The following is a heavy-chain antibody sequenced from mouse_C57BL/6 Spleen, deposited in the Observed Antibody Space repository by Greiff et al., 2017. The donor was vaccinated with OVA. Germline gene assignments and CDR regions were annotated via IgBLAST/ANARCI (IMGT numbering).Heavy chain of an antibody. J-gene: IGHJ3*01. V-gene: IGHV5-15*01. Sequence: EVKLMESGGGLVQPGGSLKLSCAASGFTFSDYGMAWVRQAPRKGPEWVAFISNLAYSIYYADTVTGRFTISSENAKNTLYLEMSRLRSEVTAMYYCARPLYDGYYGGFAYWGQGTLVTVSA. CDR3: ARPLYDGYYGGFAY. CDR2: ISNLAYSI. CDR1: GFTFSDYG. D-gene: IGHD2-3*01.